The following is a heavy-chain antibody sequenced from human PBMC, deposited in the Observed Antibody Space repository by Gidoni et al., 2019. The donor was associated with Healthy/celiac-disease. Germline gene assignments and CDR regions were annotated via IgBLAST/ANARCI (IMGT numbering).Heavy chain of an antibody. CDR3: TTEAYYDILTGYPRGDY. Sequence: EVQLVESGGGLVKPGGSLRLSCAASGFTFSNAWMSWVRQAPGKGLGWVVRIKSKTDGGTTDYAAPVKGRFTISRDDSKNTLYLQMNSLKTEDTAVYYCTTEAYYDILTGYPRGDYWGQGTLVTVSS. CDR1: GFTFSNAW. V-gene: IGHV3-15*01. CDR2: IKSKTDGGTT. D-gene: IGHD3-9*01. J-gene: IGHJ4*02.